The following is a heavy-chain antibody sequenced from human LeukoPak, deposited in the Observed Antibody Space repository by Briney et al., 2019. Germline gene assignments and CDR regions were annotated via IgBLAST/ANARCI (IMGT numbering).Heavy chain of an antibody. CDR2: IIPIFGTA. V-gene: IGHV1-69*13. CDR3: ARGDSGWYRYYYYGMDV. CDR1: GGTFSSYA. D-gene: IGHD6-19*01. Sequence: ASVKVSCKASGGTFSSYAISWVRQAPGQGLEWMGGIIPIFGTANYAQKFQGRVTITADESTSTAYMELSSLRSEDTAVYYCARGDSGWYRYYYYGMDVWGQGTTVTVSS. J-gene: IGHJ6*02.